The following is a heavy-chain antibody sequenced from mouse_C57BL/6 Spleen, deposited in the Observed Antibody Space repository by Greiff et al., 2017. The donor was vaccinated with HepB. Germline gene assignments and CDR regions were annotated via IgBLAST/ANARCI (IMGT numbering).Heavy chain of an antibody. Sequence: QVQLKESGPELVKPGASVKLSCKASGYTFTSYDINWVKQRPGQGLEWIGWIYPRDGSTKYNEKFKGKATLTVDTSSSTAYMELHSLTSEDSAVYFCAISIYYDYDGYAMDYWGQGTSVTVSS. CDR3: AISIYYDYDGYAMDY. V-gene: IGHV1-85*01. D-gene: IGHD2-4*01. CDR2: IYPRDGST. J-gene: IGHJ4*01. CDR1: GYTFTSYD.